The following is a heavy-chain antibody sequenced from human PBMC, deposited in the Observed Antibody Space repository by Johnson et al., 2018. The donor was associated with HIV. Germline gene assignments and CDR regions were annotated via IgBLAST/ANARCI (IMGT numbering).Heavy chain of an antibody. V-gene: IGHV3-30*02. CDR2: IRYDGSNK. CDR1: GFTFSSYG. J-gene: IGHJ3*02. Sequence: QVQLVESGGGVVQPGGSLRLSCAASGFTFSSYGMHWVRQAPGKGLEWVAFIRYDGSNKYYADSVKGRFTISRDNSKNTLYLQMNSLRAEDTAVYYCAKVGGRHDYGDYLGAFDIWGQGKMVTVSS. D-gene: IGHD4-17*01. CDR3: AKVGGRHDYGDYLGAFDI.